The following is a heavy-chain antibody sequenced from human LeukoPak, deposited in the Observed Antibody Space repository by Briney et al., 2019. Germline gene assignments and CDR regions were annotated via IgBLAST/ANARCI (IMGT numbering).Heavy chain of an antibody. V-gene: IGHV3-21*01. J-gene: IGHJ4*02. CDR1: GFTFSSYS. Sequence: GGSLRLSCAASGFTFSSYSMNWVRQAPGKGLEWVSSISSSSSYIYYADSAKGRFTISRDNAKNSLYLQMNSLRAEDTAVYYCARDRIVGAATGDYWGQGTLVTVSS. CDR3: ARDRIVGAATGDY. CDR2: ISSSSSYI. D-gene: IGHD1-26*01.